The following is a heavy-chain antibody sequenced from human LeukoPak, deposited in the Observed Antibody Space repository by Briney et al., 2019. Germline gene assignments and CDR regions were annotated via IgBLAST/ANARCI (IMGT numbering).Heavy chain of an antibody. CDR2: IIPIFGTA. V-gene: IGHV1-69*05. CDR1: GGTFSSYA. Sequence: GSSVKVSCKASGGTFSSYAISWVRQAPGQGLEWMGRIIPIFGTANYAQKFQGRVTITTDESTSTAYMELSSLRSEDTAVYYCASLCTFGGVPASWNCGFDYWGQGTLVTVSS. CDR3: ASLCTFGGVPASWNCGFDY. D-gene: IGHD3-16*01. J-gene: IGHJ4*02.